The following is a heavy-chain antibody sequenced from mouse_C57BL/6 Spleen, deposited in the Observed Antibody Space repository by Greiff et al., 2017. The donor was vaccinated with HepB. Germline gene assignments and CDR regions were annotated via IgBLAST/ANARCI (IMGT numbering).Heavy chain of an antibody. V-gene: IGHV1-61*01. CDR2: IYPSDSET. J-gene: IGHJ3*01. CDR1: GYTFTSYW. D-gene: IGHD1-1*02. CDR3: ASEGSHGGFAY. Sequence: VQLQQPGAELVRPGSSVKLSCKASGYTFTSYWMDWVKQRPGQGLEWIGNIYPSDSETHYNQKFKDKATLTVDKSSSTAYMQLSSLTSEDSAVYYCASEGSHGGFAYWGQGTLVTVSA.